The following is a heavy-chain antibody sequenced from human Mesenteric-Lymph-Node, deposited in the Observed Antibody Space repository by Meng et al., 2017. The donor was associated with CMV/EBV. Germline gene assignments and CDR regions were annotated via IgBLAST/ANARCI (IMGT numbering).Heavy chain of an antibody. CDR2: MSPKSGDT. J-gene: IGHJ5*02. V-gene: IGHV1-8*01. CDR1: TFNSYD. D-gene: IGHD3-10*01. Sequence: TFNSYDINGMRQATGQGLEWMGWMSPKSGDTGYAQEFQGRVTMTRDTSITTAYMELSSLRSEDTAVYFCARAARVRGLVITPDNWFDPWGQGTLVTVSS. CDR3: ARAARVRGLVITPDNWFDP.